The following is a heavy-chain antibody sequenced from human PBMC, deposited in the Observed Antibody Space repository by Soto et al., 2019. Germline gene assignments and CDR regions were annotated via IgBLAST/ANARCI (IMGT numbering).Heavy chain of an antibody. V-gene: IGHV5-51*01. CDR1: GYSFTSYW. Sequence: KSSCKGSGYSFTSYWIGWVRQMPGEGLEWMGIIYPGDSDTRYSPSFQGQVTISADKSISTAYLQWSSLKASDTAMYYCARQYDSSGYYETSFDYWGQGTLVTVS. J-gene: IGHJ4*02. D-gene: IGHD3-22*01. CDR2: IYPGDSDT. CDR3: ARQYDSSGYYETSFDY.